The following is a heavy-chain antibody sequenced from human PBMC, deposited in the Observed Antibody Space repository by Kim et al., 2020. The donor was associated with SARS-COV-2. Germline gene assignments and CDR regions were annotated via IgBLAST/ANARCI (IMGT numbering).Heavy chain of an antibody. J-gene: IGHJ5*02. V-gene: IGHV3-7*03. CDR2: INNDGSEV. Sequence: GGSLRLSCAVSGFTIGSAWMSWVRQAPGKGPEWVANINNDGSEVNYVDSVRGRFTISTDNAKNSLFLQMNSLRAEDTAIYYCAIEPSAGSPWGQGTLVTMSS. CDR1: GFTIGSAW. CDR3: AIEPSAGSP.